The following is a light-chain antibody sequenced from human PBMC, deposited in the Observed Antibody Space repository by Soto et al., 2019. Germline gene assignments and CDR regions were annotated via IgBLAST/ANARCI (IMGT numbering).Light chain of an antibody. V-gene: IGKV3-20*01. Sequence: TLSPAPVSVSPGGRATRSCRASQSISRYLAWYQQKPGQGPRLLIYGASSRATGTLDGFRGSGSGTDLTFTIYSREAEDFALLYCQQYGILPPTFGQGTKVDIK. J-gene: IGKJ1*01. CDR3: QQYGILPPT. CDR2: GAS. CDR1: QSISRY.